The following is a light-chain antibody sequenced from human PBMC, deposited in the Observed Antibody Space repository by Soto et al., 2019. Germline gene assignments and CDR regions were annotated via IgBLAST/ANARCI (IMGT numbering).Light chain of an antibody. V-gene: IGKV3-20*01. J-gene: IGKJ1*01. CDR1: QSVSTNY. CDR2: GAS. Sequence: EIVLTQSPGTLSLSPGERATLSCRASQSVSTNYLAWYQQKPGQAPRLLIYGASNRATGIPDRFSGSGSGTDFTLTISRLEPEDSAVYYRQQYGSSPTWTFGQGTKVDI. CDR3: QQYGSSPTWT.